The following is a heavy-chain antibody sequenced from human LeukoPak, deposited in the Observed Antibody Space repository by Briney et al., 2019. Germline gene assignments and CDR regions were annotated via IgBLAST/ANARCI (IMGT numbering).Heavy chain of an antibody. CDR1: GFTFSSYA. Sequence: GGSLRLSCAASGFTFSSYAMSWVRQAPGKGLEWVSAISGSGGSTYYADSVKGRFTISRDNSKNTLYLQMNSLRAEDTAVYYCAKDPPHCSSTSCYIDYWGQGTLVTVSS. CDR2: ISGSGGST. V-gene: IGHV3-23*01. CDR3: AKDPPHCSSTSCYIDY. D-gene: IGHD2-2*02. J-gene: IGHJ4*02.